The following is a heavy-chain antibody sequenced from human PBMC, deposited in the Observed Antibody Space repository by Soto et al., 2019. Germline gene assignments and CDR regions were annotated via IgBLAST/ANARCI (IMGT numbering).Heavy chain of an antibody. CDR2: INAGNGNT. J-gene: IGHJ4*02. Sequence: AAVKVSCKACGCTFTSYAMHWVRQAPGQRLEWMGWINAGNGNTKYSQKFQGRVTITRDTSASTAYMELSSLRSEDTAVYYCARSTYYYDSSGYSHWGQGTLVTVSS. D-gene: IGHD3-22*01. CDR1: GCTFTSYA. V-gene: IGHV1-3*01. CDR3: ARSTYYYDSSGYSH.